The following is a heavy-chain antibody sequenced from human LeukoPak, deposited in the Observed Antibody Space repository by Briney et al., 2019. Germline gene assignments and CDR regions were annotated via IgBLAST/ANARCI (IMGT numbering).Heavy chain of an antibody. CDR1: DGSISVYY. CDR3: ARGPGGSYDY. J-gene: IGHJ4*02. V-gene: IGHV4-59*01. D-gene: IGHD1-26*01. CDR2: IYYSGST. Sequence: SETLSPTCTVSDGSISVYYWSWIRQPPGKGLEWIGYIYYSGSTNYNPSLKSRVTISADTSKNQFSLKLTSVTAADTAFYYCARGPGGSYDYWGQGTLVTVSS.